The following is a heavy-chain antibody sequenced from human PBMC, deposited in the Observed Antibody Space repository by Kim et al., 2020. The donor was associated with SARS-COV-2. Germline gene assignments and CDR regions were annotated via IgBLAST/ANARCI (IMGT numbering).Heavy chain of an antibody. V-gene: IGHV3-23*01. D-gene: IGHD3-22*01. Sequence: YADSVKGRFTISRDNTKDTLFLQMDSLSAEDTAVYYCAKGHDSGAYFYLDLWGQGTQVTVSA. J-gene: IGHJ1*01. CDR3: AKGHDSGAYFYLDL.